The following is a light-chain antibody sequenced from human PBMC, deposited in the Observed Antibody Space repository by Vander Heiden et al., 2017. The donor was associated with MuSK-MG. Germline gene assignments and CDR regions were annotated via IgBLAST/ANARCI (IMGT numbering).Light chain of an antibody. CDR3: QLWDSRSAHVV. Sequence: SYVVTPPPPVSVAPGQTATITCGGKSIGSKAVHWYQQKPGQAPVLVVYDDNDRPSGIPERFSGSNSVNTATLTISRVEAGDEADYYCQLWDSRSAHVVFGGGTKLSVL. J-gene: IGLJ2*01. CDR2: DDN. V-gene: IGLV3-21*02. CDR1: SIGSKA.